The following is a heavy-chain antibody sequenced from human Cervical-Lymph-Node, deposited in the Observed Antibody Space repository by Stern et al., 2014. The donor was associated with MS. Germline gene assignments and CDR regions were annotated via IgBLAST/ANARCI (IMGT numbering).Heavy chain of an antibody. CDR3: ARGNWNYEGMGY. D-gene: IGHD1-7*01. CDR2: IWYDGNKK. Sequence: QVQLVESGGGVVQPGRSLRLSCAASGFTFSNYGMPWVRQAPGKGPEWLAVIWYDGNKKYYADSVKGRFTISRDNSKNTLFLQMSSLTAEDTALYYCARGNWNYEGMGYWGQGTLVTVSS. J-gene: IGHJ4*02. CDR1: GFTFSNYG. V-gene: IGHV3-33*01.